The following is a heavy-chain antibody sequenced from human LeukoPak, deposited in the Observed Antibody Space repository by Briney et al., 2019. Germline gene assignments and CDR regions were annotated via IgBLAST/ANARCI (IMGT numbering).Heavy chain of an antibody. V-gene: IGHV1-46*01. J-gene: IGHJ4*02. CDR1: GYTFTGYY. Sequence: GASVKVSCKASGYTFTGYYMHWVRQAPGQGLEWMGIINPSGGSTSYAQKFQGRVTMTRDTSTSTVYMELSSLRSEDTAVYYCARSLLWFGELLETLDYWGQGTLVTVSS. CDR3: ARSLLWFGELLETLDY. D-gene: IGHD3-10*01. CDR2: INPSGGST.